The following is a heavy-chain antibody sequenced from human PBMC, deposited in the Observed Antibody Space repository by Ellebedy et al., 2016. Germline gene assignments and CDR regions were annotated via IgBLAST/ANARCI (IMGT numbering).Heavy chain of an antibody. CDR1: GFTFTSSA. CDR2: IVVGSGNT. D-gene: IGHD6-19*01. Sequence: SVKVSCXASGFTFTSSAVQWVRQARGQRLEWIGWIVVGSGNTNYAQKFQERVTITRDMSTSTAYMELSSLRSEDTAVYYCAALPRSQWLRGDYWGQGTLVTVSS. V-gene: IGHV1-58*01. CDR3: AALPRSQWLRGDY. J-gene: IGHJ4*02.